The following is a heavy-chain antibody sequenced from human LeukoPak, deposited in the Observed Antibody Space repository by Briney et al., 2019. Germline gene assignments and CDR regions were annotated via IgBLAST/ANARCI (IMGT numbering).Heavy chain of an antibody. D-gene: IGHD6-6*01. CDR3: ARRSSSEF. CDR1: GYSFINYW. CDR2: INPGTSDT. Sequence: GESLKISCNGSGYSFINYWIGWVRQMAGKNLEWMAIINPGTSDTKYNPAFQGQVTISADKSISTAYLQCGSLKASDSAMYYCARRSSSEFWGQGTLVTVSS. V-gene: IGHV5-51*01. J-gene: IGHJ4*02.